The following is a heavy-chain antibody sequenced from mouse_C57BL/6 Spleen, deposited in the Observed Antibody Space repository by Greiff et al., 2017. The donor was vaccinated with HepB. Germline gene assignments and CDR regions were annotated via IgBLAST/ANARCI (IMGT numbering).Heavy chain of an antibody. Sequence: VKQRPGQGLEWIGRIHPSDSDTNYNQKFKGKATLTVDKSSSTAYMQLSSLTSEDSAVYYCAMPLYYPLDYWGQGTTLTVSS. D-gene: IGHD1-1*01. CDR3: AMPLYYPLDY. CDR2: IHPSDSDT. J-gene: IGHJ2*01. V-gene: IGHV1-74*01.